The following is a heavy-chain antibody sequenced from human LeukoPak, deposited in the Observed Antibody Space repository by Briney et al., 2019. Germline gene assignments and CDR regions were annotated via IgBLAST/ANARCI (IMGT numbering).Heavy chain of an antibody. Sequence: PGRSLRLSCAASGFTFDDYAMHWVRQAPGKGLEWASGISWNSGSIGYADSVKGRFTISRDNAKNSLYLQMNSLRAEDTALYYCAKGPYSSGWYQYFQHWGQGTLVTVSS. D-gene: IGHD6-19*01. V-gene: IGHV3-9*01. CDR2: ISWNSGSI. J-gene: IGHJ1*01. CDR3: AKGPYSSGWYQYFQH. CDR1: GFTFDDYA.